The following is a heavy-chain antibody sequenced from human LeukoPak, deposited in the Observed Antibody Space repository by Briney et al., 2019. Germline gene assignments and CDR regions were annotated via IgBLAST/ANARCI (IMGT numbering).Heavy chain of an antibody. J-gene: IGHJ3*02. CDR3: ATLKVVVITPGQGALDAFDI. CDR1: GFPFITYN. CDR2: ISSSGNTI. V-gene: IGHV3-48*04. D-gene: IGHD3-22*01. Sequence: GGSLRLSCAVSGFPFITYNMNWVRQAPGKGLEWVSYISSSGNTIYYADSVKGRFTISRDSAKNSLYLQMNSLRAEDTAVYYCATLKVVVITPGQGALDAFDIWGQGTMVTVSS.